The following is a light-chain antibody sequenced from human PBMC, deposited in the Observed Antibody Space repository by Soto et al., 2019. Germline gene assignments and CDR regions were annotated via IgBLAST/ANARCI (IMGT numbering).Light chain of an antibody. CDR2: GVS. Sequence: IVLTQSPGTLSLSPGEGATLSCRASQPVNSGYLAWYQQKPGQAPRLLMYGVSTRDTGIPDRFSGSGSGTDFTLTISSLEPEDFAVYYCQQRSNWPLITFGQGTRLEIK. CDR1: QPVNSGY. V-gene: IGKV3D-20*02. J-gene: IGKJ5*01. CDR3: QQRSNWPLIT.